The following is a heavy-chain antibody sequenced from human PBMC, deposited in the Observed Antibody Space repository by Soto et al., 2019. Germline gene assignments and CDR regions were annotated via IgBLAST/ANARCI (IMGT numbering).Heavy chain of an antibody. CDR3: ARAFGHYYYYGMDV. CDR2: INHSGST. CDR1: GGSFSGYY. D-gene: IGHD3-16*01. V-gene: IGHV4-34*01. Sequence: SETLSLTCAVYGGSFSGYYWSWIRQPPGKGLEWIGEINHSGSTNYNPSLKSRVTISVDTSKNQSSLKLSSVTAADTAVYYCARAFGHYYYYGMDVWGQGTTVTVSS. J-gene: IGHJ6*02.